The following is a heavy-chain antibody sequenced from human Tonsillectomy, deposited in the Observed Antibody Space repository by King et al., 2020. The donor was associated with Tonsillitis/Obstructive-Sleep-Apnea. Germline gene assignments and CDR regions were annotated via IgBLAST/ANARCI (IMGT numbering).Heavy chain of an antibody. CDR1: GYTFTGFY. CDR3: GRDWRYCSSTSCYSGIGY. V-gene: IGHV1-2*04. Sequence: QLVQSGAEVKKPGASVKVSCKASGYTFTGFYMHWVRQAPGQGLEWMGWINPNSGGTNDAQKFQGWVTMTRDTSISTAHMELGRLGSDDTAGDYCGRDWRYCSSTSCYSGIGYWGQGTLVTVSS. CDR2: INPNSGGT. D-gene: IGHD2-2*01. J-gene: IGHJ4*02.